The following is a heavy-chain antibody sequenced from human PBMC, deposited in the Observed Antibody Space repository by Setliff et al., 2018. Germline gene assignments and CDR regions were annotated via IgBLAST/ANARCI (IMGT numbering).Heavy chain of an antibody. CDR3: ARSFSRSGKFLLDY. D-gene: IGHD1-26*01. J-gene: IGHJ4*02. V-gene: IGHV4-39*01. Sequence: LSLTCTVSGGSISSSSYYWGWIRQPPGKGLEWIGSIYYSGSTYYNPSLKSRVTIPVDTSKNQFSLKLSSVTAADTAVYYCARSFSRSGKFLLDYWGQGALVTVSS. CDR1: GGSISSSSYY. CDR2: IYYSGST.